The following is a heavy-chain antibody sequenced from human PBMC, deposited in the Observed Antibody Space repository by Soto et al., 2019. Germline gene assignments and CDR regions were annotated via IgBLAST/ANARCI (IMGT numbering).Heavy chain of an antibody. D-gene: IGHD5-12*01. CDR3: AREGGYVANFDY. CDR1: GGTFSSYA. V-gene: IGHV1-69*13. Sequence: ASVKVSCKASGGTFSSYAISWVRQAPGQGLEWMGGIIPIFGTANYAQKFQGRVTITADESTSTAYMELSSLRSEDTAVYYCAREGGYVANFDYWXQGTLVTVSS. CDR2: IIPIFGTA. J-gene: IGHJ4*02.